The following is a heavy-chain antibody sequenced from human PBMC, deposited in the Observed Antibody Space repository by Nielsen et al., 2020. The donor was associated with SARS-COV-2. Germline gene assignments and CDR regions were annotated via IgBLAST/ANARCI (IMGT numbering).Heavy chain of an antibody. CDR3: ASGGSDFAQDQFDY. Sequence: SETLSLTCNVYGDSISSYYWNWIRQPPGKGLEWIGQIYYSGYTRYNPSLKSRVTISVDTSKNQVSLKLSSVTAADTAMYYCASGGSDFAQDQFDYWGQGALVTVSA. CDR2: IYYSGYT. V-gene: IGHV4-59*13. J-gene: IGHJ4*02. D-gene: IGHD2-15*01. CDR1: GDSISSYY.